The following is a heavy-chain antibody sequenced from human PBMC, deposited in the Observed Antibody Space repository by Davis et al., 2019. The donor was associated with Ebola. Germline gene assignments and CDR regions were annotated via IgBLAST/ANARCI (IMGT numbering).Heavy chain of an antibody. J-gene: IGHJ5*01. Sequence: MPSETLSLTCTVSGGSISRYYWSWIRQPPGKGLEWIGYIHYSGDTKSNTALKSRVTISVDTSKNQFSLKLNSVTAADTAVFYCARSNYGSGSYDSWGQGALVTVAS. CDR1: GGSISRYY. CDR2: IHYSGDT. D-gene: IGHD3-10*01. CDR3: ARSNYGSGSYDS. V-gene: IGHV4-59*01.